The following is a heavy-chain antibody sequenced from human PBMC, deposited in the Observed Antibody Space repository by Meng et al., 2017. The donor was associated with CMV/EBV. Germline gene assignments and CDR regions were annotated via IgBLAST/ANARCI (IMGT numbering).Heavy chain of an antibody. D-gene: IGHD5-24*01. CDR1: GYTFTSYG. Sequence: ASVKVSCKASGYTFTSYGISWVRRAPGQGLEWMGWISAYNGNTNYAQKLQGRVTMTTDTSTSTAYMELRSLRSDDTAVYYCARARLGVEIGAHPSYYYYGMDVWGQGTTVTVSS. CDR3: ARARLGVEIGAHPSYYYYGMDV. CDR2: ISAYNGNT. V-gene: IGHV1-18*01. J-gene: IGHJ6*02.